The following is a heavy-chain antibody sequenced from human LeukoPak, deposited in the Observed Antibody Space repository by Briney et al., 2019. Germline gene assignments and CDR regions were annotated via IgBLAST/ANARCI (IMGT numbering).Heavy chain of an antibody. V-gene: IGHV5-51*01. CDR2: IYPGDSDT. Sequence: GESLKISCKGSGYSFTSYWIGWVRQMPGKGLEWMGIIYPGDSDTKCSPSFQGQVTISAEKSISTAYLQWSSLKASDTAMYYCASGVMTYAFDIWGQGTMVTVSS. CDR3: ASGVMTYAFDI. J-gene: IGHJ3*02. D-gene: IGHD2-21*02. CDR1: GYSFTSYW.